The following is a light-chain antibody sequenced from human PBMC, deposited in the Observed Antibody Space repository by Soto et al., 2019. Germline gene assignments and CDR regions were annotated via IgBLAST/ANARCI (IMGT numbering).Light chain of an antibody. CDR1: QSISNY. J-gene: IGKJ5*01. CDR2: AAS. Sequence: DIQMTQSPSSLSASVGDRVTITCRASQSISNYLNWYQQKPGKVPKLLIYAASSLQSGVPSRFSGSGYGTYFTLTISSLQPEDFASYYCQQSYSTPLVTFGQGTRLEIK. V-gene: IGKV1-39*01. CDR3: QQSYSTPLVT.